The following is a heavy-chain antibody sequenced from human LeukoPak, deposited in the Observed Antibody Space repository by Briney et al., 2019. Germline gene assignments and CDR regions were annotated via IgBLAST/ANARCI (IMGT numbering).Heavy chain of an antibody. CDR2: INPNSGGT. J-gene: IGHJ4*02. V-gene: IGHV1-2*06. CDR3: ASGYSSSSGFDY. Sequence: VASVTVSCKASGYTFTGSYMDWVRQAPGQGLEWMGRINPNSGGTNYVQKFQGRVTMTRDTSITTAYMELSRLRSDDTAVYYCASGYSSSSGFDYWGQGTLVTVSS. D-gene: IGHD6-6*01. CDR1: GYTFTGSY.